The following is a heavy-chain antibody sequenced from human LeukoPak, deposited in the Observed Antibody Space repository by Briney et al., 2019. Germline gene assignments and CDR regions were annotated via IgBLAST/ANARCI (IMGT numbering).Heavy chain of an antibody. Sequence: SGTLSLTCAVSGGSISSSTNWWSWVRQPPGKGLEWIGEIYHSGGTNYNPSLKSRITISVDKSQNQISLKVNSLTAADTAVYYCATNGYYCMDVWGKGTTVTVSS. CDR3: ATNGYYCMDV. D-gene: IGHD2-8*01. V-gene: IGHV4-4*02. CDR1: GGSISSSTNW. J-gene: IGHJ6*03. CDR2: IYHSGGT.